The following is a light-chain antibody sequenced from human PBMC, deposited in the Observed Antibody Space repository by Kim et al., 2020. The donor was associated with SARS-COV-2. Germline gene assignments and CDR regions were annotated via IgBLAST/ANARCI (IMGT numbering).Light chain of an antibody. V-gene: IGLV2-14*03. Sequence: SITIACTGTSSDVGGYNYVSRYQQHPGKAPKLMIYDVSNRPSGVSNRFSGSKSGNTASLSISGLQAEDEADYYCSSYTSSSTLGVVFGGGTQLTVL. CDR1: SSDVGGYNY. J-gene: IGLJ2*01. CDR2: DVS. CDR3: SSYTSSSTLGVV.